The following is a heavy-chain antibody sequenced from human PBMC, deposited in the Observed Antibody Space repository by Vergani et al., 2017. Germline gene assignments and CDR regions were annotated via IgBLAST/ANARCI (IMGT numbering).Heavy chain of an antibody. CDR2: ISSSSSYI. CDR1: GFTFSSYS. J-gene: IGHJ3*02. CDR3: ARDLFYYDILTGFHDAFDI. D-gene: IGHD3-9*01. V-gene: IGHV3-21*04. Sequence: EVQLLESGGGLVQPGGSLRLSCAASGFTFSSYSMNWVRQAPGKGLEWVSSISSSSSYIYYAESVKGRFTISRDNAKNSLYLQMNSLRAEDTAVYYCARDLFYYDILTGFHDAFDIWGQGTMVTVSS.